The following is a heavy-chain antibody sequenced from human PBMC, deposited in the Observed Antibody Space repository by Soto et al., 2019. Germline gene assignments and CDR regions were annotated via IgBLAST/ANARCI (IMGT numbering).Heavy chain of an antibody. V-gene: IGHV3-33*01. CDR1: GFTFSSYG. D-gene: IGHD1-1*01. Sequence: GGSLRLSCAASGFTFSSYGMHWVRQAPGKGLEWVAVIWYDGSNKYYADSVKGRFTISRDNSKNTLYLQMNSLRAEDTAVYYCARDRAFRLEPQIGWFDPWGQGTLVTVSS. CDR2: IWYDGSNK. CDR3: ARDRAFRLEPQIGWFDP. J-gene: IGHJ5*02.